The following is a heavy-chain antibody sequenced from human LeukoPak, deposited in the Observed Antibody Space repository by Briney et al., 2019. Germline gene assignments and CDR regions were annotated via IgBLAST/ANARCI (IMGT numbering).Heavy chain of an antibody. CDR2: IYYSGSA. Sequence: SETLSLTCTVSGGSISSSSYYWGWIRQPPGKGLEWIGSIYYSGSAYYNPSLTGRVTISIDTSKKQFSLKLSSVTAADTAVYYCARENCYNTSGVTDYWGQGTLVTVSS. CDR3: ARENCYNTSGVTDY. J-gene: IGHJ4*02. D-gene: IGHD3-22*01. CDR1: GGSISSSSYY. V-gene: IGHV4-39*07.